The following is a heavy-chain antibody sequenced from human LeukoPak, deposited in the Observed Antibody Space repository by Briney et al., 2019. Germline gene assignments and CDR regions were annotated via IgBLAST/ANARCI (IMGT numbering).Heavy chain of an antibody. J-gene: IGHJ5*02. CDR1: SGSIRNSNYY. Sequence: PSETLSLTCTVSSGSIRNSNYYWGWIRQPPGKGLEWIGSIYYSGSTYYNPSLKSRVTISVDTSKNQFSLKLSSVTAADTAVYYCAREGYGNWFDPWGQGTLVTVSS. CDR3: AREGYGNWFDP. CDR2: IYYSGST. V-gene: IGHV4-39*07. D-gene: IGHD5-12*01.